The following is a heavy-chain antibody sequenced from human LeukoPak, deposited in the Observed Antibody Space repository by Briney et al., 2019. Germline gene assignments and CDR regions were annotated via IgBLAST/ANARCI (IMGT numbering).Heavy chain of an antibody. Sequence: PGGSLRPSCATSQFTFSNYAMSWVRQAPGKGLEWVSTIDTSTRTTYYADSVKGRFTISRDNSKNTLYLQMNSLRAEDTAVYYCARGDGYTSYYFDYWGQGTLVTVSS. CDR1: QFTFSNYA. D-gene: IGHD5-24*01. CDR3: ARGDGYTSYYFDY. J-gene: IGHJ4*02. CDR2: IDTSTRTT. V-gene: IGHV3-23*01.